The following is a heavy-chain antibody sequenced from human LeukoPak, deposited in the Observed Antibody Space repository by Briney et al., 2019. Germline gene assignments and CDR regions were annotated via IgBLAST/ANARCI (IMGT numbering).Heavy chain of an antibody. CDR1: GFTVSNNY. J-gene: IGHJ4*02. V-gene: IGHV3-66*01. D-gene: IGHD2-21*01. CDR3: ARNIPVTRWGY. Sequence: GGSLRLSCAASGFTVSNNYMTWVGQAPGQGLEWVSLIYSAGSTYYADSVKGRFTISRDNSKNTVYLQMNSLRAEDTAVYYCARNIPVTRWGYWGQGTLVTVSS. CDR2: IYSAGST.